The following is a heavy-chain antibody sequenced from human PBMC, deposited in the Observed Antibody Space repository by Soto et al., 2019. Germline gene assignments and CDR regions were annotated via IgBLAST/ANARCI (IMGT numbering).Heavy chain of an antibody. J-gene: IGHJ4*02. V-gene: IGHV2-5*02. CDR3: AHRTHGHSYHFDY. CDR1: GFSLTTRGVG. CDR2: IYWDDDE. D-gene: IGHD5-18*01. Sequence: QITLKESGPTLVKPTQTLTLTCTFSGFSLTTRGVGVGWIRQPPGKALEWLALIYWDDDEGYSPSLKSSLTITKDTSKNQVVLTMTNMDPVETATYYCAHRTHGHSYHFDYWGQGPLVPVSS.